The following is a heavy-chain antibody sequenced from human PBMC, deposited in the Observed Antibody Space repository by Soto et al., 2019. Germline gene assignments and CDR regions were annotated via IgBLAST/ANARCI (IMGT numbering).Heavy chain of an antibody. CDR3: ARTSSMETVHYCGMDV. V-gene: IGHV3-48*03. CDR1: GFTFRDYE. Sequence: GGSLRLSCIWSGFTFRDYEMNWVRQAPGKGLEWVAYISSRACTIYYSDSVRGRFTVSRDNAKNSLYLQENSLRDEDAAVYYCARTSSMETVHYCGMDVWGQGTTVTVSS. D-gene: IGHD2-8*01. J-gene: IGHJ6*02. CDR2: ISSRACTI.